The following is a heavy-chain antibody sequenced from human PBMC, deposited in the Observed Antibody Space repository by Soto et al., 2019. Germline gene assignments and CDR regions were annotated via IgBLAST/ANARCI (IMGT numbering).Heavy chain of an antibody. CDR2: ISSSSSTI. J-gene: IGHJ6*02. CDR3: AREGGRIQLWLTRYYGMDV. Sequence: GGSLRLSCAASGFTFSSYSMNWVRQAPGKGLDWVSYISSSSSTIYYADSVKGRFTISRDNAKNSLYLQMNSLRDEDTAVYYCAREGGRIQLWLTRYYGMDVWGQGTTVTVSS. V-gene: IGHV3-48*02. CDR1: GFTFSSYS. D-gene: IGHD5-18*01.